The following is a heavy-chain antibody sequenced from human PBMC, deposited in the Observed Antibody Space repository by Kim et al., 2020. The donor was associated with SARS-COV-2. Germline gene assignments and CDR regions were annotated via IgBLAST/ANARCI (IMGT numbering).Heavy chain of an antibody. J-gene: IGHJ6*02. CDR1: GYTFTSYD. Sequence: ASVKVSCKASGYTFTSYDINWVRQATGQGLEWMGWMNPNSGNTGYAQKFQGRVTMTRNTSISTAYMELSSLRSEDTAVYYCARGSLDYASYYYYYYGMDVWGQGTTVTVSS. CDR2: MNPNSGNT. D-gene: IGHD2-2*01. V-gene: IGHV1-8*01. CDR3: ARGSLDYASYYYYYYGMDV.